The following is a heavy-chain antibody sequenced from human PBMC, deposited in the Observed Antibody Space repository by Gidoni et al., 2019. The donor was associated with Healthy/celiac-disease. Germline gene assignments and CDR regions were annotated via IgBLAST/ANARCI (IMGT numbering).Heavy chain of an antibody. V-gene: IGHV3-21*05. CDR2: ISSSSSYI. J-gene: IGHJ4*02. CDR3: ARDRLAAALDY. D-gene: IGHD6-13*01. Sequence: EVQLVESGGGLVKPGGSLRLSCAASGFTFSSYSMNWVRQAPGKVLEWVSYISSSSSYIYYADSVKGRFTISRDNAKNSLYLQMNSLRAEDTAVYYCARDRLAAALDYWGQGTLVTVSS. CDR1: GFTFSSYS.